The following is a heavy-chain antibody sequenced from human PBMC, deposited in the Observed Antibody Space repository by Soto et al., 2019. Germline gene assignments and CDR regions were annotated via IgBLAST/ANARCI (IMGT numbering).Heavy chain of an antibody. CDR2: ISAYNGNT. CDR3: ARGDRITIFGVVIIPGFDY. D-gene: IGHD3-3*01. J-gene: IGHJ4*02. CDR1: GYTFTSYG. Sequence: QVQLVQSGAEVKKPGASVKVSCKASGYTFTSYGISWVRQAPGQGLEWMGWISAYNGNTNYAQKLQGRVTMTTDTSTSPAYMELRSLRSDDTAVYYCARGDRITIFGVVIIPGFDYWGQGTLVTVSS. V-gene: IGHV1-18*01.